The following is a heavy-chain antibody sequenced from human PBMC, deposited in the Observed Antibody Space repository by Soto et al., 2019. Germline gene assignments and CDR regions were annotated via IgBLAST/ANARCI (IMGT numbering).Heavy chain of an antibody. CDR2: ISTSSSFT. J-gene: IGHJ4*02. D-gene: IGHD3-16*01. V-gene: IGHV3-11*06. Sequence: QVQLVESGGGLVKPGGSLRLSCAASGFTFSDSYMSWIRQAPGKGLEWISSISTSSSFTNYADSVKGRFTISRDNAKNSLYLQMNSLRAEDTAVYYCARDKRLGEPSQFDYWGQGTLVTVSS. CDR1: GFTFSDSY. CDR3: ARDKRLGEPSQFDY.